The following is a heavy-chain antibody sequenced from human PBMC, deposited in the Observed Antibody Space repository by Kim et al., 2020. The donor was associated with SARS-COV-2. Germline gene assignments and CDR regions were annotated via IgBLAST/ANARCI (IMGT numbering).Heavy chain of an antibody. Sequence: SETLSLTCAVSGDSISSNYWWTWVRQSPGKGLEWIGEAHQNGETNYNPSLKLRVAMSLDRSKNQFSLKLSSVTAADSATYYCARVPGGCSASSCYLSSWG. CDR1: GDSISSNYW. CDR3: ARVPGGCSASSCYLSS. CDR2: AHQNGET. V-gene: IGHV4-4*02. J-gene: IGHJ5*01. D-gene: IGHD2-2*01.